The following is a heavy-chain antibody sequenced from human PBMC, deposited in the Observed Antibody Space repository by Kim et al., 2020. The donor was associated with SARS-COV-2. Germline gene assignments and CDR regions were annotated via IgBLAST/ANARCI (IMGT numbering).Heavy chain of an antibody. J-gene: IGHJ4*02. V-gene: IGHV3-23*01. Sequence: GSTYYADSVKGRFTISRDNSKNTLYLQMNSLRAEDTAVYYCAKRSQNFDYWGQGTLVTVSS. CDR2: GST. CDR3: AKRSQNFDY.